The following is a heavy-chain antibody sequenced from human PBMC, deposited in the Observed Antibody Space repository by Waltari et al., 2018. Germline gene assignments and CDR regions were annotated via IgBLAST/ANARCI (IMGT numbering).Heavy chain of an antibody. Sequence: EVQLVQSGAEVKKPGESLKISCKGSGYSFTSYWIGWVRQMPGKGLEWMGIIYPGASDTRYSPSFQGQVTISADKSISTAYLQWSSLKASDTAMYYCSRFLGYCSSTSCYPGAFDIWGQGTMVTVSS. D-gene: IGHD2-2*01. CDR3: SRFLGYCSSTSCYPGAFDI. V-gene: IGHV5-51*01. CDR2: IYPGASDT. J-gene: IGHJ3*02. CDR1: GYSFTSYW.